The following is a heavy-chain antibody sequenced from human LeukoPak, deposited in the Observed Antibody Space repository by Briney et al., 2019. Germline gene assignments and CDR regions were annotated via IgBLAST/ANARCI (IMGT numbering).Heavy chain of an antibody. J-gene: IGHJ5*02. CDR3: ARRVYCSGGSCYPRNWFDP. D-gene: IGHD2-15*01. CDR1: GGSISSSSYC. CDR2: IYYSGST. Sequence: SETLSLTCTVSGGSISSSSYCWGWIRQPPGKGLEWIGSIYYSGSTYYNPSLKSRVTISVDTSKNQFSLKLSSVTAADTAVYYCARRVYCSGGSCYPRNWFDPWGQGTLVTVSS. V-gene: IGHV4-39*01.